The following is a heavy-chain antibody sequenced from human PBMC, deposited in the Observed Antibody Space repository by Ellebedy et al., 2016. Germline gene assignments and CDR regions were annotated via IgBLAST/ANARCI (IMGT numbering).Heavy chain of an antibody. CDR1: GFTFSDYA. J-gene: IGHJ3*02. CDR2: ISGSGGST. V-gene: IGHV3-23*01. D-gene: IGHD3-3*02. CDR3: VRDHLWAFDI. Sequence: GGSLRLXXAPSGFTFSDYAMAWVRQVPGKVLEWVSGISGSGGSTYYADSVKGRFTISRDNSRNTLYLQMNSLRVEDTAVYYCVRDHLWAFDIWGQGTMVTVSS.